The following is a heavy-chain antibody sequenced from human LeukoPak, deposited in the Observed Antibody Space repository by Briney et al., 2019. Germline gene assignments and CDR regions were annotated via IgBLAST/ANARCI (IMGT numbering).Heavy chain of an antibody. V-gene: IGHV3-21*01. CDR2: ISSSSSYI. CDR3: ARSYGSGSYYNF. Sequence: PGGSLRLSCAASGFTFSSYSMNWVRQAPGKGLEWVSSISSSSSYIYYADSVKGRFTISRENAKNSLYLQMNSLRVEDTAVYYCARSYGSGSYYNFWGQGTLVTVSS. CDR1: GFTFSSYS. J-gene: IGHJ4*02. D-gene: IGHD3-10*01.